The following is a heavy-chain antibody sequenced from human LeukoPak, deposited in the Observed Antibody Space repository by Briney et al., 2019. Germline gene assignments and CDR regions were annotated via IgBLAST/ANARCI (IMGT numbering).Heavy chain of an antibody. D-gene: IGHD3-10*01. V-gene: IGHV2-5*01. CDR1: RFSLSTSGVG. CDR3: ARWTLIRGDDFYYMDV. Sequence: SGPTLVNPTQTLTLTCTFSRFSLSTSGVGVGWIRQPPGKALEWLALIYWNDNKRYSPSLKSRLTITKDTSKNQVVLTMTNMAPVDTATYYCARWTLIRGDDFYYMDVWGKGTTVTISS. CDR2: IYWNDNK. J-gene: IGHJ6*03.